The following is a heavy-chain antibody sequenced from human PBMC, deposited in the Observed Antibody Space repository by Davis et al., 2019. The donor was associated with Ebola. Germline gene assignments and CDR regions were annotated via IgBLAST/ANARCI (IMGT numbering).Heavy chain of an antibody. CDR1: GFILSSHW. Sequence: GESLKISCAASGFILSSHWMSWVRQAPGKGLEWVANIKPDGSEGSYVDSVKGRFTISRDNAKNSLYLQMNSLRAEDTAMYYCASRRGEPQNGWDILAGYPWGQGTLVTVSS. CDR3: ASRRGEPQNGWDILAGYP. J-gene: IGHJ4*02. D-gene: IGHD3-9*01. CDR2: IKPDGSEG. V-gene: IGHV3-7*01.